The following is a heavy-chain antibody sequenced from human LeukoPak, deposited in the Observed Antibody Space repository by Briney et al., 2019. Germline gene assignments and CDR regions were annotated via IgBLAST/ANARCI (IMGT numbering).Heavy chain of an antibody. Sequence: GGSLRLSCAASGFTFSSYWMSWVRQAAGKGLEWVANIKQDGSEKYYVDSVTGRFTISRDNAKNSLYLQLNSLRGEDTAVYYCARDDILTGHYIWFDPWGQGTLVTVSS. CDR1: GFTFSSYW. V-gene: IGHV3-7*01. CDR2: IKQDGSEK. CDR3: ARDDILTGHYIWFDP. J-gene: IGHJ5*02. D-gene: IGHD3-9*01.